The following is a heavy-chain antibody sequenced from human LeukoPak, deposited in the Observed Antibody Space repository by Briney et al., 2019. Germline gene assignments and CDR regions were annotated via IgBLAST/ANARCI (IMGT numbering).Heavy chain of an antibody. Sequence: GGSLRLSCAASGFTFSSYWMSWVRQAPGKGLEWVANIKQDGSEKYYVDSVKGRFIISRDNAKNSLYLQMNSLRAEDTAVYYCARDLADIVVVPAAIPQTFDYWGQGALVTVSS. CDR3: ARDLADIVVVPAAIPQTFDY. J-gene: IGHJ4*02. V-gene: IGHV3-7*01. CDR1: GFTFSSYW. CDR2: IKQDGSEK. D-gene: IGHD2-2*02.